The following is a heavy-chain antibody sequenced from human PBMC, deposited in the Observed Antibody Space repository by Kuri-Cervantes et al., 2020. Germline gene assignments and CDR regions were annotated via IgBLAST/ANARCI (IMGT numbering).Heavy chain of an antibody. Sequence: GGSLRLSCAASGFTFSSYAMSWVRQAPGKGLEWVAVISYDGSNKYYADSVKGRFTISRDNSKNTLYLQMNSLRAEDTAVYYCARDWYYYDSSGYYDPYYYYYYGMEVWGQGTTVTVSS. V-gene: IGHV3-30-3*01. J-gene: IGHJ6*02. D-gene: IGHD3-22*01. CDR1: GFTFSSYA. CDR3: ARDWYYYDSSGYYDPYYYYYYGMEV. CDR2: ISYDGSNK.